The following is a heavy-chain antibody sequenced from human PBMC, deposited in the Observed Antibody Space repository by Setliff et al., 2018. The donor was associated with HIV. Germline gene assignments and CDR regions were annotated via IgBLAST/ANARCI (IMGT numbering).Heavy chain of an antibody. V-gene: IGHV3-30*01. CDR1: GFTFRSYA. D-gene: IGHD2-2*01. CDR3: ARDQEYVIVVAASMNMPGYLHYYYMDV. J-gene: IGHJ6*03. CDR2: ISDDGSNT. Sequence: PGGSLRLSCAASGFTFRSYAMNWVRQAPGKGLEWVAVISDDGSNTYYADSVKGRFTISRDNSKNTLYLQMNSLRAEDTAVYYCARDQEYVIVVAASMNMPGYLHYYYMDVWGRGSTVTVSS.